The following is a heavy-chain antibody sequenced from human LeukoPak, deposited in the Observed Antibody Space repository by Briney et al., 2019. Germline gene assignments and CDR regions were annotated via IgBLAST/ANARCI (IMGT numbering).Heavy chain of an antibody. V-gene: IGHV4-59*08. D-gene: IGHD6-19*01. CDR2: IYYSGST. Sequence: SETLSLTCTVSGGSVSSDYWNWIRQPPEKGLEWIGYIYYSGSTRYNPSLESRVTISVDTSKNQFSLNLSSVTAADTAVYYCARHRYSSGWSDYDYWGQGILVTVSS. CDR1: GGSVSSDY. J-gene: IGHJ4*02. CDR3: ARHRYSSGWSDYDY.